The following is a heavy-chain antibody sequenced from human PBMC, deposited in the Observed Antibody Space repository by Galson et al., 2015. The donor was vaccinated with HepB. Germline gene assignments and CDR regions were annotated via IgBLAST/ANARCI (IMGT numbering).Heavy chain of an antibody. CDR2: INHSGST. Sequence: SETLSLTCAVYGGSFSGYYWSWIRQPPGKGLEWIGEINHSGSTNYNPSLKSRVTISVDTSKNQFSLKLSSVTAADTAVYYCARGRLDYCGGDCYMGDYWGQGTLVTVSS. CDR1: GGSFSGYY. CDR3: ARGRLDYCGGDCYMGDY. D-gene: IGHD2-21*02. V-gene: IGHV4-34*01. J-gene: IGHJ4*02.